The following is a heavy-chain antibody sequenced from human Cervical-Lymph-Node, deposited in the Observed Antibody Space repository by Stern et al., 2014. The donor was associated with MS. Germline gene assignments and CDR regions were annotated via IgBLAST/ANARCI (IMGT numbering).Heavy chain of an antibody. CDR1: GYSFTIYY. J-gene: IGHJ4*02. CDR2: IYPYDSDT. Sequence: EVQLLESGAEVKKPGESLKISCKLSGYSFTIYYIAWVRQMPGKGLEWMGVIYPYDSDTTYSPSFQGQVTISADKSITTAYLQWSSLRASDPAMYYCARHVQGFDYWGQGTLVTVSS. CDR3: ARHVQGFDY. V-gene: IGHV5-51*01.